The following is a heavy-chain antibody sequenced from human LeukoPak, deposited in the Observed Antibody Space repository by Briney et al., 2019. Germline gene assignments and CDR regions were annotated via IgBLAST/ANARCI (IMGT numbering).Heavy chain of an antibody. Sequence: GGSLRLSCAAFGFAFSRNWMHWVRQAPGKGLVLVSRINSDGSATHYADSVKGRFTISRDNAKKTLYLQMNSLRAEDTAVYYCATDPDSGGWSTFDYWGQGTLVTVSS. CDR1: GFAFSRNW. V-gene: IGHV3-74*01. J-gene: IGHJ4*02. CDR2: INSDGSAT. CDR3: ATDPDSGGWSTFDY. D-gene: IGHD6-19*01.